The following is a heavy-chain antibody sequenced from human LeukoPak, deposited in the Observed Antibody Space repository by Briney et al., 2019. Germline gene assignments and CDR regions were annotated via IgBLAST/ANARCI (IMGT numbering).Heavy chain of an antibody. CDR2: IYHTGTT. J-gene: IGHJ4*02. D-gene: IGHD4-23*01. CDR1: RGSIMTTHW. CDR3: AAWGVDYGGNFDYSDY. V-gene: IGHV4-4*02. Sequence: SETLSLTCTVSRGSIMTTHWWSWVRQPQGKGLEWIGEIYHTGTTNYSPSLKSRLTIPIDRSSNQFSLRLTSVTAADTATYYCAAWGVDYGGNFDYSDYWGQGTLVTVSS.